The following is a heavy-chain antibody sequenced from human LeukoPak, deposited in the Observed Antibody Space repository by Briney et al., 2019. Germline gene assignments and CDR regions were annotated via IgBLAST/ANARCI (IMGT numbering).Heavy chain of an antibody. D-gene: IGHD6-19*01. V-gene: IGHV1-69*13. CDR1: GGTFSSYA. J-gene: IGHJ5*02. CDR3: ARTILAVAGTES. Sequence: SVKVSCKASGGTFSSYAISWVRQAPGQGLEWMGGIIPISGTANYAQKFQGRVTITADESTSTAYMELSSLRSEDTAVYYCARTILAVAGTESWGQGTLVTVSS. CDR2: IIPISGTA.